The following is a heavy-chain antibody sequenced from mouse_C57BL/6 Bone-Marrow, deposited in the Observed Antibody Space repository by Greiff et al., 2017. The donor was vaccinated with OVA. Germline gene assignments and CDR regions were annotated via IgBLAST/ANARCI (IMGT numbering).Heavy chain of an antibody. V-gene: IGHV2-2*01. CDR2: IWSGGST. CDR1: GFSLTSYG. J-gene: IGHJ4*01. D-gene: IGHD2-2*01. CDR3: ARIWLRQGGYYYAMDY. Sequence: VQLQQSGPGLVQPSQSLSITCTVSGFSLTSYGVHWVRQSPGKGLEWLGVIWSGGSTDYNAAFISRLSISKDNSKSQVFFKMNSLQADDTAIYYCARIWLRQGGYYYAMDYWGQGTSVTVSS.